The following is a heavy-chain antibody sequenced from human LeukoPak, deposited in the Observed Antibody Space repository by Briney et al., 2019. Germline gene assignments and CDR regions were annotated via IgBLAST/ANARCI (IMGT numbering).Heavy chain of an antibody. CDR3: ARVGPGGGTPAWYYYYGMDV. CDR2: IYYGQTI. V-gene: IGHV4-39*01. D-gene: IGHD2-15*01. J-gene: IGHJ6*02. Sequence: SETLSLTCTISAASISSSSHHWGWIRQSPGKGLEWIGSIYYGQTIYYNLSLNSRVTISVVTSKDQFTLQLNSVTAADTAVYYCARVGPGGGTPAWYYYYGMDVWGQGTTVTVSS. CDR1: AASISSSSHH.